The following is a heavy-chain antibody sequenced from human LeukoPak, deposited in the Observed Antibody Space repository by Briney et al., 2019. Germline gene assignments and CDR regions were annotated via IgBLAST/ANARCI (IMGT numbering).Heavy chain of an antibody. D-gene: IGHD3-22*01. CDR2: INWNGGST. CDR3: ARGGDSSGSYFDY. J-gene: IGHJ4*02. Sequence: SLRLSCAASASTFADYGMSFVREAPGKGREWVSGINWNGGSTGYVESVKGRFTISRDNGKNSLYLQMNSLRAEDTALYYCARGGDSSGSYFDYWGQGTLVTVSS. V-gene: IGHV3-20*04. CDR1: ASTFADYG.